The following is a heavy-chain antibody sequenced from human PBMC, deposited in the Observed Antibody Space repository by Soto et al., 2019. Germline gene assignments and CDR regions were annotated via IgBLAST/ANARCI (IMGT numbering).Heavy chain of an antibody. J-gene: IGHJ6*02. CDR2: IYTSGST. D-gene: IGHD3-9*01. V-gene: IGHV4-4*07. CDR3: ASTYYDILTGPGGMDV. CDR1: GGSISSYY. Sequence: QVQLQESGPGLVKPSETLSLTCTVSGGSISSYYWSWIRQPAGKGLEWIGRIYTSGSTNYNPSLKSRGTMSVDTSKNQFSLKLSSVTAADTAVYYCASTYYDILTGPGGMDVWGQGTTVTVSS.